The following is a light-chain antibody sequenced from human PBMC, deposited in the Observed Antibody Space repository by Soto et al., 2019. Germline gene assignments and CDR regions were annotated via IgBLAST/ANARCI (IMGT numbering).Light chain of an antibody. CDR3: TSWTTSTTMI. CDR2: DVN. V-gene: IGLV2-14*03. J-gene: IGLJ2*01. CDR1: SSDIGAYNF. Sequence: QSVLTQPASVSGSPAQSITISCTGTSSDIGAYNFVSWYQQHPGKAPKLMLYDVNIRPSGVSNRFSGSKSGNTASLTISGLQAEDAADYYCTSWTTSTTMIFGGGTKVTVL.